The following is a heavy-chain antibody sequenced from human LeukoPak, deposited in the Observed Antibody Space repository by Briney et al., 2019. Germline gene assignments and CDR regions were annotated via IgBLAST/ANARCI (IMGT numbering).Heavy chain of an antibody. D-gene: IGHD3-10*01. CDR3: ARDGVLGSPPYYYYYMDV. J-gene: IGHJ6*03. CDR1: GFTFSDYY. V-gene: IGHV3-11*01. Sequence: GGSLRLSCAASGFTFSDYYMSWIRQAPGKGLEWVSYISSSGSTIYYADSVKGRFTISRDNAKNSLYLQMNSLRAEDTAVYYCARDGVLGSPPYYYYYMDVWGKGTTVTVSS. CDR2: ISSSGSTI.